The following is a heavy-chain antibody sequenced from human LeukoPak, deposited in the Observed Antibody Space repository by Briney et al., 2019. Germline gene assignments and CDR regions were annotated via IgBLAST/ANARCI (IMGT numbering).Heavy chain of an antibody. J-gene: IGHJ4*02. V-gene: IGHV3-30*04. Sequence: SGGSLRLSCAASGFTFSSYAMHWVRQAPGKGLEWVAVISYDGSNKYYADSVKGRFTISRDNSKNTLYLQMNSLRAEDTAVYYCARDWGYCGGGSCYSFDYWGQGTLVTVSS. CDR1: GFTFSSYA. D-gene: IGHD2-15*01. CDR2: ISYDGSNK. CDR3: ARDWGYCGGGSCYSFDY.